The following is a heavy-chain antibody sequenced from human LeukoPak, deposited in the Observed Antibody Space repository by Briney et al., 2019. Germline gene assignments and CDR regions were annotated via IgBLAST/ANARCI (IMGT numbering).Heavy chain of an antibody. CDR1: GFTFSSYG. CDR2: IWYDGSNK. J-gene: IGHJ6*02. CDR3: ARETYYDFWSGYYRWYYGMDV. Sequence: GRSLRLSCAASGFTFSSYGMHWVRQAPGKGLEWVAVIWYDGSNKYYADSVKGRFTISRDNSKNTLYLQMNSLRAEDTAVYYCARETYYDFWSGYYRWYYGMDVWGQGTTVTVSS. V-gene: IGHV3-33*01. D-gene: IGHD3-3*01.